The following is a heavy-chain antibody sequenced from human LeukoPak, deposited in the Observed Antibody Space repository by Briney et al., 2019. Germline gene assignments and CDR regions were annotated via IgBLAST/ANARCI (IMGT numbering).Heavy chain of an antibody. J-gene: IGHJ4*02. CDR3: ARGAHCSGGSCLDY. V-gene: IGHV3-9*01. CDR2: ISWKSGSI. D-gene: IGHD2-15*01. CDR1: GFTFDDYA. Sequence: GGSLRLSCAASGFTFDDYAMYWVRQPPGRGLEWVSGISWKSGSIGYADSVKGRFTISRDNAKNSLYLQMNSLRAEDTAVYYCARGAHCSGGSCLDYWGQGTLVTVSS.